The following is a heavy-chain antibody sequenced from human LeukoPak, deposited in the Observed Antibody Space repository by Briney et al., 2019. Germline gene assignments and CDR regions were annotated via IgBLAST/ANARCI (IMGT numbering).Heavy chain of an antibody. CDR2: IYYTGST. J-gene: IGHJ4*02. CDR3: ARSPPRGYYFDY. Sequence: SETLSLTCTVSAYSISSGYYWGWIRQPPGEGLEWIGNIYYTGSTYYNPSLKSRVTISLDTSKHQFSLKLSSVTAADTAVYYCARSPPRGYYFDYWGQGTLVTVSS. V-gene: IGHV4-38-2*02. CDR1: AYSISSGYY.